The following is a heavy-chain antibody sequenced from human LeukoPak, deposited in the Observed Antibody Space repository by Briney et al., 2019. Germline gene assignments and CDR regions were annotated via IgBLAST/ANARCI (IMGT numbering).Heavy chain of an antibody. J-gene: IGHJ5*02. CDR3: AQSTYSSFSKWFDP. CDR2: IYWNDDK. CDR1: GFSLSTSGVG. V-gene: IGHV2-5*01. D-gene: IGHD6-19*01. Sequence: SGPTLVKPTQTLTLTCTFSGFSLSTSGVGVGWIRQPPGKALEWLALIYWNDDKRYSPSLKSRLTITKDTSKNQVVLTMTNMDPVDTATYYCAQSTYSSFSKWFDPWGQGTLVTVSS.